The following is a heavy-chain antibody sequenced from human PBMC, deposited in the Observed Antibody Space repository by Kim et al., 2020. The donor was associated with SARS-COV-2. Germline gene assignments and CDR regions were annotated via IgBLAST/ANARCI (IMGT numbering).Heavy chain of an antibody. Sequence: GGSLRLSCAASGFTFSSYAMHWVRQAPGKGLEWVAVIWYDGSNKYYADSVKGRFTISRDNSKNTLYLQMNSLRAEDTAVYYCAKGESSGIDAFDIWGQGTMVTVSS. D-gene: IGHD6-19*01. CDR3: AKGESSGIDAFDI. V-gene: IGHV3-33*06. J-gene: IGHJ3*02. CDR1: GFTFSSYA. CDR2: IWYDGSNK.